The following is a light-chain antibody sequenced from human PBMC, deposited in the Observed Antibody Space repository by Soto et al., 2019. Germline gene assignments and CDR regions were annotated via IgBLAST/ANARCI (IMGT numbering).Light chain of an antibody. CDR2: AAS. CDR3: QQRSRWPWT. CDR1: QSISSY. Sequence: DIQVTQSPSSLSASVGDRVTITCRASQSISSYLNWYQQKPGKAPKLLIYAASSLQSGVPSRFSGSGSGTDFTLTISSLEPEDFAVYYCQQRSRWPWTFGQGTKVDIK. V-gene: IGKV1-39*01. J-gene: IGKJ1*01.